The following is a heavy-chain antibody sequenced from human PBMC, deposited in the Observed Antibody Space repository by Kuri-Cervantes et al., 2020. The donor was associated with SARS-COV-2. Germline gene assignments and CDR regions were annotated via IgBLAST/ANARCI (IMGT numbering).Heavy chain of an antibody. Sequence: SETLSLTCAVSGYSISSVYYWGWIWQPPGKGLAWIGCIYHSGSTYYNPSLKSRVTISVDTSKTHFSLKLSSVTAADTAVYYCARVLGSSAGYWFDPWGQGTLVTVSS. CDR1: GYSISSVYY. D-gene: IGHD6-6*01. V-gene: IGHV4-38-2*01. CDR2: IYHSGST. CDR3: ARVLGSSAGYWFDP. J-gene: IGHJ5*02.